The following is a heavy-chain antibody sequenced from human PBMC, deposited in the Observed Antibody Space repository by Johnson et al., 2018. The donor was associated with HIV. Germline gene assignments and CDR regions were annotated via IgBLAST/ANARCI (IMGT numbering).Heavy chain of an antibody. D-gene: IGHD3-22*01. CDR2: IKQDGSEK. J-gene: IGHJ3*02. V-gene: IGHV3-7*01. CDR3: ARANFNYYDSSGPDGHDAFDI. CDR1: GFTFSSYC. Sequence: VQLVESGGGLVQPGGSLRLSCAASGFTFSSYCMSWVRQAPGKGLEWVAIIKQDGSEKYYVDSVKGRFTISRDNAKNSLYLQMNSLRAEDTAVYYCARANFNYYDSSGPDGHDAFDIWGQGTMVTVSS.